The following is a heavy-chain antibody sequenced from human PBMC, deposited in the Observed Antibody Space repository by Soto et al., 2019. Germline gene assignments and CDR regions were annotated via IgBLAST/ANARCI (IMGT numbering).Heavy chain of an antibody. J-gene: IGHJ6*03. D-gene: IGHD6-13*01. CDR1: GFPFSDYY. CDR3: ARVNDGSSWYGGGYYYYYMDV. V-gene: IGHV3-11*01. CDR2: ISSSGSTI. Sequence: PGGSLRLSCASSGFPFSDYYMSWIRQAPGKGLEWVSYISSSGSTIYYADSVKGRFTISRDNAKNSLYLQMNSLRAEDTAVYYCARVNDGSSWYGGGYYYYYMDVWGKGTTVTVSS.